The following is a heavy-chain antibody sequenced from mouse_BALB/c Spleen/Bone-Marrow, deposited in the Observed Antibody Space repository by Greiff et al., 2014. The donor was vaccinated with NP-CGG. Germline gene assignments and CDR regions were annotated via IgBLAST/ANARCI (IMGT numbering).Heavy chain of an antibody. CDR3: ARWEYYAMDY. J-gene: IGHJ4*01. V-gene: IGHV14-3*02. D-gene: IGHD4-1*01. CDR1: GFNIKETY. CDR2: IDPANGNT. Sequence: VQLQQSGAELVKPGASVKLSCTASGFNIKETYMHWVKQRPEQGLEWIGRIDPANGNTKYDPKFQGKATITADTSSNTAHLQLSSLTSEDTAVYYCARWEYYAMDYWGQGTSVTVSS.